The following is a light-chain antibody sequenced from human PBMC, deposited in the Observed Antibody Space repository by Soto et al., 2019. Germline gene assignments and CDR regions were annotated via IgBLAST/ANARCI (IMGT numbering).Light chain of an antibody. J-gene: IGKJ3*01. CDR3: QHYSNWPPT. CDR2: YPS. CDR1: QTVHST. V-gene: IGKV3-15*01. Sequence: EVVMTQSPATLSVSPGERVTLSCRASQTVHSTLAWYQQRPGQAPSLLISYPSTRATGIPARFSGSGSGTEFTLTISSLQSEDSGVYYCQHYSNWPPTFGPGTKVAIK.